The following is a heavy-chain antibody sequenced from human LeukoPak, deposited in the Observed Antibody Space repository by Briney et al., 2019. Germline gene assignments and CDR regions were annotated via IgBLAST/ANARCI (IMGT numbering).Heavy chain of an antibody. J-gene: IGHJ5*02. CDR2: ISGSSGHT. Sequence: GGSLRLSCATSGFNFSDYYMSWIRQAPGKGLEWVSYISGSSGHTKYADSVKGRFTISRDNAKKSLYLQMNSLRAGDTAVYYCARDYYGSGSYGWFDPWGQGTLVTVTS. CDR1: GFNFSDYY. V-gene: IGHV3-11*06. CDR3: ARDYYGSGSYGWFDP. D-gene: IGHD3-10*01.